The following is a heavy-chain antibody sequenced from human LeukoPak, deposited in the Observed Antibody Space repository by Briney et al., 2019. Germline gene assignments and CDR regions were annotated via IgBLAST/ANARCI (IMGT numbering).Heavy chain of an antibody. CDR3: VREDSSGYHLPLFDY. D-gene: IGHD3-22*01. CDR1: GFTFSSYW. V-gene: IGHV3-74*01. J-gene: IGHJ4*02. CDR2: INPDGSNT. Sequence: PGGSLRLSCAASGFTFSSYWMHWVRQAPGKGLVWVSRINPDGSNTRYADSVKGRFTMSRDNAKNTLYLQMNSLRAEDTNIYYCVREDSSGYHLPLFDYWGQGTLVTVSS.